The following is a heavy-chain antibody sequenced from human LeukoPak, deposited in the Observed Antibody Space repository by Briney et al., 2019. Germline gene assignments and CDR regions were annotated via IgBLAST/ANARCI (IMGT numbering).Heavy chain of an antibody. V-gene: IGHV3-23*01. CDR2: ISGTGANT. J-gene: IGHJ5*02. CDR1: GFTFSSYG. CDR3: PKRRYDTSSLDWFDP. D-gene: IGHD6-13*01. Sequence: GGSLRLSCAASGFTFSSYGMSWIRQAPGKGLEWVSTISGTGANTYYADSVKGRFTISRDNSKSTLYLQMNSLRVEDAAVYYCPKRRYDTSSLDWFDPWGQGTLVTVSS.